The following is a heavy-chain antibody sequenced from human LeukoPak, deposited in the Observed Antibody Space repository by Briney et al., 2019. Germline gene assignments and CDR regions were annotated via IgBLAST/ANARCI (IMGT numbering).Heavy chain of an antibody. CDR2: ISYDGSNK. D-gene: IGHD6-19*01. CDR1: GFTFSSYG. CDR3: HSSGWYTFDY. J-gene: IGHJ4*02. V-gene: IGHV3-30*03. Sequence: GGSLRLSCAASGFTFSSYGMHWVRQAPGKGLEWVAVISYDGSNKYYADSVKGRFTISRDNSKNTLYLQMNSLRAEDTAVYYCHSSGWYTFDYWGQGTLVTVSS.